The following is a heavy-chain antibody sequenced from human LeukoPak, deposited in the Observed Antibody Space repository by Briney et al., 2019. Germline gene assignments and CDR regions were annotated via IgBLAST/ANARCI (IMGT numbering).Heavy chain of an antibody. D-gene: IGHD2-2*01. J-gene: IGHJ3*02. Sequence: SVKVSCKASGGTFSSYAISWVRQAPGQGLEWMGGIIPIFGTANYAQKFQGRVTITTDESTSTAYMELSSLRSEDTAVYYCAREGGGVVVPAGGAFDIWGQGTMVTVSS. CDR3: AREGGGVVVPAGGAFDI. CDR2: IIPIFGTA. V-gene: IGHV1-69*05. CDR1: GGTFSSYA.